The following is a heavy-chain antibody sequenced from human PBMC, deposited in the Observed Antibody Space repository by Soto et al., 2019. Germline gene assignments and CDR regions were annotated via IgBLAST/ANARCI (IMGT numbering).Heavy chain of an antibody. CDR2: INPNSGGT. CDR1: GYTFTGYY. V-gene: IGHV1-2*04. D-gene: IGHD6-6*01. J-gene: IGHJ6*02. CDR3: ARDTGGIAARLPAYYYYYGMDV. Sequence: ASVKVSCKASGYTFTGYYMHWVRQAPGQGLEWMGWINPNSGGTNYAQKFQGWVTMTRETSISTAYMELSRLRSDDTAVYYCARDTGGIAARLPAYYYYYGMDVWGQGTTVTVSS.